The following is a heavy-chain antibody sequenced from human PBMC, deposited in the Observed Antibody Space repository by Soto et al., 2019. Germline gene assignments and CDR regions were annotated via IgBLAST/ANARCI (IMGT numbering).Heavy chain of an antibody. V-gene: IGHV1-18*01. Sequence: SVKVSCKASGYTFTSYGISWVRLAPGQGLEWMGWISAYNGNTNYAQKLQGRVTMTTDTSTSTAYMELRSLRSDDTAVYYCARDGLSAVRYYYYGMDVWGQGTTVTVSS. D-gene: IGHD3-10*01. CDR1: GYTFTSYG. CDR3: ARDGLSAVRYYYYGMDV. CDR2: ISAYNGNT. J-gene: IGHJ6*02.